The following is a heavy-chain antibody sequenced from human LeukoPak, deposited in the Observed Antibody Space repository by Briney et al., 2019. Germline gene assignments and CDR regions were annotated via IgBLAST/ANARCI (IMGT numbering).Heavy chain of an antibody. D-gene: IGHD5-24*01. CDR1: GFTFSSYW. J-gene: IGHJ3*02. CDR2: IKQDGSEK. V-gene: IGHV3-7*03. CDR3: ARLRRDGYSDAFDI. Sequence: HPGGSLRLSCAASGFTFSSYWMSWVRQAPGKGLEWVANIKQDGSEKYYVDSVKGRFTISRDNAKNSLYLQMNSLRVEDTAVYYCARLRRDGYSDAFDIWGQGTMVTVSS.